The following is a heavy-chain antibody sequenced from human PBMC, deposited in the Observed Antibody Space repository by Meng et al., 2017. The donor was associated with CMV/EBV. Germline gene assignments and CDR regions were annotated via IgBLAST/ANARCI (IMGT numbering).Heavy chain of an antibody. J-gene: IGHJ6*02. CDR2: IYYSGST. Sequence: SETLSLTCTVSGGSIRSSSYYWGWIRQPPGKGLEWIGSIYYSGSTYYNPSLKSRVTISVDTSKNQFSLWLSSVTAADTAVYYCARPYPGDPYYGWDVWGQGTTVTVSS. CDR3: ARPYPGDPYYGWDV. CDR1: GGSIRSSSYY. D-gene: IGHD3-10*01. V-gene: IGHV4-39*01.